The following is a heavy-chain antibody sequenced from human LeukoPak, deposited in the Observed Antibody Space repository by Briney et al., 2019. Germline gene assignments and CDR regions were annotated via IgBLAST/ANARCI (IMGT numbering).Heavy chain of an antibody. CDR3: ARLPHGGNPYYYGMDV. Sequence: GESLKISCKGSGYSFTSYWIGWVRQMPGKGLEWMGIIYPGDSDTRYSPSFQGQVTISADKSISTAYLQWSSLKASDTAMYYCARLPHGGNPYYYGMDVWGQGTTVTVSS. D-gene: IGHD4-23*01. J-gene: IGHJ6*02. V-gene: IGHV5-51*01. CDR2: IYPGDSDT. CDR1: GYSFTSYW.